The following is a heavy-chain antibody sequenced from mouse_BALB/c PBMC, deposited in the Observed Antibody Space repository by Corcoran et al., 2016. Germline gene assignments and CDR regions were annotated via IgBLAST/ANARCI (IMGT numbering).Heavy chain of an antibody. CDR2: IDPANGNT. Sequence: EVQLQQSGAELVKPGASVKLSCTASGFNIKDTYMHWVKQRPEQGLERIGRIDPANGNTKYDTKFTGKATITADTSSNTAYLQLSSLTAEETGVYYCANWDWYFEVWGAGTTGTVSS. CDR3: ANWDWYFEV. D-gene: IGHD4-1*01. CDR1: GFNIKDTY. J-gene: IGHJ1*01. V-gene: IGHV14-3*02.